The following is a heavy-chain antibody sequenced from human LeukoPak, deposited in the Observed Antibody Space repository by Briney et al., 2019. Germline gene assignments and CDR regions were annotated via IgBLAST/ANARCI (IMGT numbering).Heavy chain of an antibody. CDR3: ARQEIYYFDY. V-gene: IGHV4-59*08. Sequence: SETLSLTCTVSGGSISSYYWSWIRQPPGRGLEWIGYIYYSGNTNYNPSLKSRLTISVGTSKNQFSLKLSSVTAADTAVYYCARQEIYYFDYWGQGTLVTVSS. CDR2: IYYSGNT. J-gene: IGHJ4*02. CDR1: GGSISSYY.